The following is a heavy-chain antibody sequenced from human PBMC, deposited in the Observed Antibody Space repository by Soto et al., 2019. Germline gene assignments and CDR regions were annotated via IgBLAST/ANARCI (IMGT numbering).Heavy chain of an antibody. J-gene: IGHJ5*02. Sequence: QVQLVQSGAEVKRPGASVKLSCKTSGYTFTNYAMFWVRQAPGQRLEWLGWINTDIGNTKYSQKFQGRVTITRDTSAKIVYMELSSLQSEDTAVYYCARDRSLRGRSWFDPWGQGTLVTVSS. V-gene: IGHV1-3*04. CDR2: INTDIGNT. CDR1: GYTFTNYA. D-gene: IGHD3-10*01. CDR3: ARDRSLRGRSWFDP.